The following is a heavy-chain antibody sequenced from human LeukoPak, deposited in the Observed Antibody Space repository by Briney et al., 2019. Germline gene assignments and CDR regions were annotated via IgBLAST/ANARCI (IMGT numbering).Heavy chain of an antibody. Sequence: ASVKVSCKASGYTFTSYYMHWVRQAPGQGLEWMGIINPSGGSTSYAQKFQGKVTMTRDTSTSTVYMELSSLRSEDTAVYYYARGGMMIATDYWGQGTLVTVSS. CDR3: ARGGMMIATDY. CDR2: INPSGGST. J-gene: IGHJ4*02. V-gene: IGHV1-46*01. D-gene: IGHD3-22*01. CDR1: GYTFTSYY.